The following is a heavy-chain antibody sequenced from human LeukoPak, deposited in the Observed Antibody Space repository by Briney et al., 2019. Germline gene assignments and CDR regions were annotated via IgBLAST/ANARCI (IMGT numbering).Heavy chain of an antibody. D-gene: IGHD3-16*02. CDR2: GIPIFGTA. CDR1: GGTVSSYA. Sequence: SVKVSCKASGGTVSSYAISWGRQAPGQGLEWMGGGIPIFGTANYAQKFQSRVTITADESTSTAYMELSSLRSEDTAVYYCARDLFPLRLGELSSPDYWGQGTLVTVSS. J-gene: IGHJ4*02. CDR3: ARDLFPLRLGELSSPDY. V-gene: IGHV1-69*13.